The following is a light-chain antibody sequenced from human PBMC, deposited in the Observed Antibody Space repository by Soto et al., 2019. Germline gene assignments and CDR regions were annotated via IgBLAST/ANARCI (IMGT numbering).Light chain of an antibody. Sequence: QSVLTQPASVSGSPGQSITISCTGTSSDVGGYNYVSWYQQHPGKVPRLMIYEVSNRPSGLSNRVSGSKSGNTASLTISGLQAEDEADYYCSSYTSSNTWVFGGGTKVTVL. CDR1: SSDVGGYNY. CDR2: EVS. J-gene: IGLJ3*02. V-gene: IGLV2-14*01. CDR3: SSYTSSNTWV.